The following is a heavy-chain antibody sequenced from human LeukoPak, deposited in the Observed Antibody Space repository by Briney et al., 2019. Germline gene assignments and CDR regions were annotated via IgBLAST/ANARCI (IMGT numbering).Heavy chain of an antibody. CDR3: ASQAEYSSSSPFDY. Sequence: SETLSLTCTVSGGSISSYYWSWIRQPPGKGLEWIGYIYYSGSTNYNPSLKSRVTISVDTSKNQFSLKLSSVTAADTAVYYCASQAEYSSSSPFDYWGQGTLVTVSS. J-gene: IGHJ4*02. D-gene: IGHD6-6*01. V-gene: IGHV4-59*01. CDR2: IYYSGST. CDR1: GGSISSYY.